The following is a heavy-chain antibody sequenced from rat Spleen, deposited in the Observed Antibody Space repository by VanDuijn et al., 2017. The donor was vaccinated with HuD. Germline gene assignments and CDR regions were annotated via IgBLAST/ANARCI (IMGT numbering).Heavy chain of an antibody. CDR2: IWSNGGT. J-gene: IGHJ3*01. CDR3: TSFYYFDGSYYYPFAY. D-gene: IGHD1-12*02. Sequence: QVQLKESGPGLVQPSQTLSLTCTVAGFSLTSYNVYWVRQPPGKGLEWMGVIWSNGGTDYNSALKSRLSINRDTSKSQVFLKMNSLQTEDTAIYFCTSFYYFDGSYYYPFAYWGQGTLVTVSS. CDR1: GFSLTSYN. V-gene: IGHV2-41*01.